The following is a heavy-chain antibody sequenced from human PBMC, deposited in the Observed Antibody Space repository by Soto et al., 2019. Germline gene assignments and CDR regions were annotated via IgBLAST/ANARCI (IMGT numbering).Heavy chain of an antibody. CDR2: ISPYSGST. J-gene: IGHJ5*02. V-gene: IGHV1-18*01. Sequence: GASVKVSCKASGYTFTDYGITWVRQAPGQGLEWMGWISPYSGSTKYVERLQGRLTMTTDTSTTTAFMELRSLRSDDTAVYYCAREAYGDYQRLHPWGQGTLVTVSS. D-gene: IGHD4-17*01. CDR1: GYTFTDYG. CDR3: AREAYGDYQRLHP.